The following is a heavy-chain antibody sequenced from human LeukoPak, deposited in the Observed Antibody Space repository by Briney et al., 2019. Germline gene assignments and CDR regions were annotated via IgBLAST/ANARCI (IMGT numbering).Heavy chain of an antibody. CDR1: GFTFSSYA. J-gene: IGHJ3*01. V-gene: IGHV3-30-3*01. CDR3: VRGVSISSSWYNDL. CDR2: ISYDGSNK. Sequence: PGGSLRLSCAASGFTFSSYAMHWVRQAPGKGLEWVAVISYDGSNKYYADSVKGRFTISRDNAKNSLYLQMDSLRAEDTAVYYCVRGVSISSSWYNDLWGQGIMVTVSS. D-gene: IGHD6-13*01.